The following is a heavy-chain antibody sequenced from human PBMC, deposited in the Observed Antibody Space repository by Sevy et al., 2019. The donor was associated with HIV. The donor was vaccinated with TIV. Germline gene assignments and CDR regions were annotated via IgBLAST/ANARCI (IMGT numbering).Heavy chain of an antibody. V-gene: IGHV3-48*03. J-gene: IGHJ5*02. CDR2: ISTSGKST. D-gene: IGHD3-22*01. Sequence: GGSLRLSCVASGFTFGSYEMNWVRQAPGKGLEWVSKISTSGKSTFYADSVEGRVTISRDNTKNSVFLETNNLRVEDTAVYYCLRSGGAYDAGCDPWGQGTLVTVSS. CDR3: LRSGGAYDAGCDP. CDR1: GFTFGSYE.